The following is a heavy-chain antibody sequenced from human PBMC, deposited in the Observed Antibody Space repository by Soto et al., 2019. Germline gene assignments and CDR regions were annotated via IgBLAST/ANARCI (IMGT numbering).Heavy chain of an antibody. CDR2: INHLGDP. CDR1: GGSISSSSYY. V-gene: IGHV4-39*07. Sequence: SETLSLTCTVSGGSISSSSYYWTWIRQPPGKGLEWIGEINHLGDPNHNPSLKSRLTISVDTSKNQFSLKLTSVTAADAAVYYCARDKITGLFDYWGQGTLVTVSS. J-gene: IGHJ4*02. CDR3: ARDKITGLFDY. D-gene: IGHD2-8*02.